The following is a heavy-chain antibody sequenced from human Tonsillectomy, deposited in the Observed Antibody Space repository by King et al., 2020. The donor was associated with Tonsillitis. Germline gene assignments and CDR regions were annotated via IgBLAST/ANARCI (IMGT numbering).Heavy chain of an antibody. Sequence: VQLVESGGGLVQPGGSLRLSCAASEFTFSNYAMSWVRQAPGRGLEWVSTIRVSGCHTYYADSVKGRFTISRDNSKNTLSLQMKRLRAEDTAIYYCAKIAYSGDWYPVYYYYMDVWGKGTTVTVSS. CDR2: IRVSGCHT. D-gene: IGHD6-13*01. V-gene: IGHV3-23*04. J-gene: IGHJ6*03. CDR1: EFTFSNYA. CDR3: AKIAYSGDWYPVYYYYMDV.